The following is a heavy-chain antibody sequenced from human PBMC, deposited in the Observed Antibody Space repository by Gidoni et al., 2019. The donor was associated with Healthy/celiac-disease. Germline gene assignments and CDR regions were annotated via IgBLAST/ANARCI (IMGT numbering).Heavy chain of an antibody. J-gene: IGHJ4*02. CDR1: GYTFTSYG. V-gene: IGHV1-18*01. D-gene: IGHD6-19*01. CDR2: ISAYNGNT. Sequence: QVQLVQSGAEVKKPGASVKVSCKASGYTFTSYGISWVRQAPGQGLEWRGWISAYNGNTNYAQKLQGRGTMTTDTSTSTAYMELRSLRSDDTAVYYCARARYSSGWYPGPHGDYWGQGTLVTVSS. CDR3: ARARYSSGWYPGPHGDY.